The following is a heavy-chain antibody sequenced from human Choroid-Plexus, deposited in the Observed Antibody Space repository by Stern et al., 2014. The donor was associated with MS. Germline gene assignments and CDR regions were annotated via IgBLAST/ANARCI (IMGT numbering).Heavy chain of an antibody. D-gene: IGHD3-22*01. CDR3: ARDRWYYDTSGILDY. Sequence: DQLVESGGGVVQPGRSLRLSCAASGFTFNSYGMHWVRQAPGKGLEWVAVISYDGTNKYYVDSVKGRFTISRDNSKNTLYLQMNSLRAEDTAVYYCARDRWYYDTSGILDYWGQGTLVTVSS. CDR1: GFTFNSYG. V-gene: IGHV3-33*05. J-gene: IGHJ4*02. CDR2: ISYDGTNK.